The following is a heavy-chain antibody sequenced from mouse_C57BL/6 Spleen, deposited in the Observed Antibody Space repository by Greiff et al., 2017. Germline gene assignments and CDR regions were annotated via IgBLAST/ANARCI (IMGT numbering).Heavy chain of an antibody. CDR2: ISGGGGNT. D-gene: IGHD2-3*01. V-gene: IGHV5-9*01. J-gene: IGHJ2*01. CDR1: GFTFSSYT. Sequence: EVMLVESGGGLVKPGGSLKLSCAASGFTFSSYTMSWVRQTPEKRLEWVATISGGGGNTYYPDSVKGRFTISRDNAKNTLYLQMSSLRSEDTALYYCARHDDGYYGYWGQGTTLTVSS. CDR3: ARHDDGYYGY.